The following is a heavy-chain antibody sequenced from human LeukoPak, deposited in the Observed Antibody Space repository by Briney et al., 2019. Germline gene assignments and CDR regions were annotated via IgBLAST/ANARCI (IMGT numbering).Heavy chain of an antibody. CDR1: GGSISSGNYY. CDR3: ARWVYYDSSGYLDY. CDR2: IYYSGST. V-gene: IGHV4-39*01. J-gene: IGHJ4*02. D-gene: IGHD3-22*01. Sequence: SETLSLTCTVSGGSISSGNYYWGWIRQPPGKGLEWIGSIYYSGSTYYNPSLKSRVTISVDTSKNQFSLKLSSVTAADTAVYYCARWVYYDSSGYLDYWGQGTLVTVSS.